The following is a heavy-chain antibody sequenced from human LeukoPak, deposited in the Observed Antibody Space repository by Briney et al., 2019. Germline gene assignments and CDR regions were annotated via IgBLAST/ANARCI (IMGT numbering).Heavy chain of an antibody. V-gene: IGHV1-2*02. J-gene: IGHJ4*02. D-gene: IGHD3-10*01. Sequence: GASVKVSCKASGYTFTGYYMHWVRQAPGQGLEWVGWINPNRGGTNYAQKVQGRVTMTRDTSISTAYMELSRLRADDTAVYYCARLYGSGSLPYYFHYWGQGTLVTVSS. CDR3: ARLYGSGSLPYYFHY. CDR1: GYTFTGYY. CDR2: INPNRGGT.